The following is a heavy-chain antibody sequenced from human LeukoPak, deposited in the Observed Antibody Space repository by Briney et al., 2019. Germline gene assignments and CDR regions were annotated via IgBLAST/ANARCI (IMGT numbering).Heavy chain of an antibody. Sequence: ASVKVSCKASGYTFTGYYMHRVRQAPGQGLEWMGWINPNSGGTNYAQKFQGRVTMTRDTSISTAYMELSRLRSDDTAVYYCARVEPYYDFWSGYYLLDYWGQGTLVTVSS. CDR1: GYTFTGYY. D-gene: IGHD3-3*01. CDR3: ARVEPYYDFWSGYYLLDY. V-gene: IGHV1-2*02. CDR2: INPNSGGT. J-gene: IGHJ4*02.